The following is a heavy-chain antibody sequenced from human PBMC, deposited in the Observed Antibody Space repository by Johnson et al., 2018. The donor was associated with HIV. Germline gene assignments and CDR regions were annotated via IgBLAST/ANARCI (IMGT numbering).Heavy chain of an antibody. J-gene: IGHJ3*02. CDR2: ISYDGSNQ. CDR1: ALTLSSHH. D-gene: IGHD3-16*01. V-gene: IGHV3-30*18. CDR3: AKPPAMGADAFDI. Sequence: QVQLVESGGGVVQPGRSLRVSCGASALTLSSHHMHSVRPAPGKGLEWVAVISYDGSNQYCAHSVQCRLTISRDNSNKTVYLQMNSLGPEDTAVYYCAKPPAMGADAFDIWGQGTMVTVSS.